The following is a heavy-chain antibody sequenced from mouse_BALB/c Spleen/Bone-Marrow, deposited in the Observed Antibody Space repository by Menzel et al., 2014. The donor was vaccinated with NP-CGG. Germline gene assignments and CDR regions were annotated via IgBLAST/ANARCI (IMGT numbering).Heavy chain of an antibody. CDR1: GYSFTGYY. V-gene: IGHV1S34*01. CDR2: ISCYNGAT. CDR3: VRRGNPIVYYAMDY. J-gene: IGHJ4*01. Sequence: LVKTGASGKISCKASGYSFTGYYMHWVKQSHGKSLEWIGYISCYNGATSYNQNFKGKATFTVDTSYSTAYMQFNSLTSEASAVYYCVRRGNPIVYYAMDYWGQGTSLTVSS.